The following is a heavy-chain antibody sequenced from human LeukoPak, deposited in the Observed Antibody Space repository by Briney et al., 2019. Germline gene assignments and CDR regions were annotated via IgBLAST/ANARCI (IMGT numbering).Heavy chain of an antibody. V-gene: IGHV3-53*01. Sequence: PGGSLRLSCAASGFTVSSNYMSWVRQAPGKGLEWLSVMYSGGSTYYADSVEGRFTISRDKSKNTLYLQMNSLRAEDTAVYYCARDQRMSSSSYYYYYYMDVWGKGTTIAVSS. CDR2: MYSGGST. CDR3: ARDQRMSSSSYYYYYYMDV. CDR1: GFTVSSNY. J-gene: IGHJ6*03. D-gene: IGHD6-6*01.